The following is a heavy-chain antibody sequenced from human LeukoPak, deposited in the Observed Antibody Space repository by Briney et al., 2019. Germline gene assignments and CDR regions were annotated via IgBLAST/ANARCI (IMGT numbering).Heavy chain of an antibody. CDR2: IYHSGST. CDR1: GYSISSGYY. CDR3: ATGWSGYYWTT. V-gene: IGHV4-38-2*02. Sequence: SETLSLTCSVSGYSISSGYYWGWSRPPPGRGLEWIGMIYHSGSTYYNTSLKSRVTISVDTSKNQCSLKLNSVTAADTAVYYCATGWSGYYWTTWGQGTLVAVSS. J-gene: IGHJ5*02. D-gene: IGHD3-3*01.